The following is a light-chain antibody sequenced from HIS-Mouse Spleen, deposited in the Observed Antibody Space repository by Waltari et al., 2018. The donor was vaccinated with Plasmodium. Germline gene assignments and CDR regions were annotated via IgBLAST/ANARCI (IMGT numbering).Light chain of an antibody. Sequence: QSALTQPPSASGSPGQSVTISCTGTSSDVGGYNYVSWYQQHPGKAPKLMIYEVSKRPSGGPDRFSGSKSGTASLTVSGLQAEDESDYYCSSYAGSNNLVFGGGTKLTVL. J-gene: IGLJ2*01. CDR2: EVS. CDR3: SSYAGSNNLV. V-gene: IGLV2-8*01. CDR1: SSDVGGYNY.